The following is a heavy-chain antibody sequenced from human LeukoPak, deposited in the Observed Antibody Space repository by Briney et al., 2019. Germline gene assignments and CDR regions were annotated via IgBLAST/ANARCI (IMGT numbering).Heavy chain of an antibody. CDR2: IYYSGST. Sequence: SETLSLTCAVYGGSFSGYYWGWIRQPPGKGLEWIGSIYYSGSTYYNPSLKSRVTISVDTSNNQFSLKLNSVTAADTAVYYCAREGYCSGGTCYGWIPIDYWGQGTLVTVSS. CDR1: GGSFSGYY. D-gene: IGHD2-15*01. CDR3: AREGYCSGGTCYGWIPIDY. J-gene: IGHJ4*02. V-gene: IGHV4-34*01.